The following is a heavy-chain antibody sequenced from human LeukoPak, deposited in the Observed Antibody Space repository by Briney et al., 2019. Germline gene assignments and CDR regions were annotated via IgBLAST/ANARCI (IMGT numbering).Heavy chain of an antibody. CDR1: GGSISSGGYS. CDR2: IYHSGST. CDR3: ARDSRTTVETNWFDP. Sequence: SETLSLTCAVSGGSISSGGYSWSWIRQPPGKGLEWIGYIYHSGSTYYNPSLKSRVTISVDRSKNQFSLKLSSVTAADTAVYYCARDSRTTVETNWFDPWGQGTLVTVSS. J-gene: IGHJ5*02. D-gene: IGHD4-23*01. V-gene: IGHV4-30-2*01.